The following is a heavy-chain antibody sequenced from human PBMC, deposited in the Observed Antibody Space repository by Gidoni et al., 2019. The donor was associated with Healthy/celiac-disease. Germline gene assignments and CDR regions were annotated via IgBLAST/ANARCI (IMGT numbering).Heavy chain of an antibody. D-gene: IGHD3-22*01. CDR3: ANTGNYYDSSGYHDY. J-gene: IGHJ4*02. Sequence: EVQMLESGGGLVQPGGSLRLSCAASGFTFSSYAMRWVRQAPGKGLEWVSAISGSGGSTYYADSVKGRFTISRDNSKNTLYLQMNSLRAEDTAVYYCANTGNYYDSSGYHDYWGQGTLVTVSS. V-gene: IGHV3-23*01. CDR1: GFTFSSYA. CDR2: ISGSGGST.